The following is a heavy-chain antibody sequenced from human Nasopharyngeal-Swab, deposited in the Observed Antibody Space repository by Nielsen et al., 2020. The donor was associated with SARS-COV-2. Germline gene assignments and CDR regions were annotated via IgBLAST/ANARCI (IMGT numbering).Heavy chain of an antibody. CDR2: ISWNSGSI. D-gene: IGHD3-9*01. J-gene: IGHJ4*02. CDR1: GFTFDDYA. Sequence: SLKISCAASGFTFDDYAMHWVRQAPGKGLGWVSGISWNSGSIGYADSVKGRFTISRDNAKNSLYLQMNSLRAEDTALYYCAKDFYDILTGGVDYWGQGTLVTVSS. V-gene: IGHV3-9*01. CDR3: AKDFYDILTGGVDY.